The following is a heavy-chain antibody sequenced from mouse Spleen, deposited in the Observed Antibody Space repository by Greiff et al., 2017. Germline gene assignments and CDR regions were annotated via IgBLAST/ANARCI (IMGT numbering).Heavy chain of an antibody. Sequence: LQESGPELVKPGASVKISCKASGYAFSSSWMNWVKQRPGKGLEWIGRIYPGDGDTNYNGKFKGKATLTADKSSSTAYMQLSSLTSEDSAVYFCASFITTATLYYFDYWGQGTTLTVSS. J-gene: IGHJ2*01. CDR1: GYAFSSSW. V-gene: IGHV1-82*01. D-gene: IGHD1-2*01. CDR3: ASFITTATLYYFDY. CDR2: IYPGDGDT.